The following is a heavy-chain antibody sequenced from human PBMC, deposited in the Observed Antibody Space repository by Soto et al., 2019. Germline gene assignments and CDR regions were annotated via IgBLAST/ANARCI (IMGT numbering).Heavy chain of an antibody. CDR2: ISSSSSYI. J-gene: IGHJ6*02. Sequence: GGSLRLSCAASGLTFSSYSMNWVRQAPGKGLEWVSSISSSSSYIYYADSVKGRFTISRDNAKNSLYLQMNSLRAEDTAVYYCARDQYSSSSYRPGDYYYYGMDVWGQGTTVTVSS. CDR1: GLTFSSYS. V-gene: IGHV3-21*01. D-gene: IGHD6-13*01. CDR3: ARDQYSSSSYRPGDYYYYGMDV.